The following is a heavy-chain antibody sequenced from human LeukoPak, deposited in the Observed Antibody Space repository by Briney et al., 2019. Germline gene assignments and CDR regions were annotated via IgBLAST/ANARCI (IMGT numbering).Heavy chain of an antibody. J-gene: IGHJ4*02. V-gene: IGHV3-53*05. CDR2: IYSSGTT. CDR3: ARGHGGTAYYFDY. D-gene: IGHD3-16*01. CDR1: GFTVSSNY. Sequence: PGGSLRLSCAASGFTVSSNYMNWVRQAPGKGPEWVSVIYSSGTTYYADSVKGRFTISRDNSKNTLDLQMNGLRTEDTAVYYCARGHGGTAYYFDYWGQGTLVTVSP.